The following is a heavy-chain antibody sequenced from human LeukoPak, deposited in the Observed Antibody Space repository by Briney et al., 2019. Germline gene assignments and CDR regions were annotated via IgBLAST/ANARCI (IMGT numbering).Heavy chain of an antibody. CDR3: ARHVRGVITDAFDI. D-gene: IGHD3-10*02. Sequence: SETLSLTCTVSGGSISSYYWSWIRQPPGKGLEWIGYIYYSGITTYNPSLKSRVTTPIDTSKNQFSLKLTPVTAADTAVYYCARHVRGVITDAFDIWGQGTMVTVSS. V-gene: IGHV4-59*01. J-gene: IGHJ3*02. CDR1: GGSISSYY. CDR2: IYYSGIT.